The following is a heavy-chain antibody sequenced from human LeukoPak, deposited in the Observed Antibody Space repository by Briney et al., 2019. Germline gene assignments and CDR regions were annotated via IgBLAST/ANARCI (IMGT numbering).Heavy chain of an antibody. V-gene: IGHV3-23*01. D-gene: IGHD1-14*01. Sequence: GGSLRLSCAASGFNFRDHWMDWVRQAPGKGLEWVSGISGSGDNTYYADSVKGRFTISRDNSKNTLYLRMNSLRVEDTAVYYCAKVKMGGNHYFDYWGQGTLVTVSS. CDR2: ISGSGDNT. CDR1: GFNFRDHW. J-gene: IGHJ4*02. CDR3: AKVKMGGNHYFDY.